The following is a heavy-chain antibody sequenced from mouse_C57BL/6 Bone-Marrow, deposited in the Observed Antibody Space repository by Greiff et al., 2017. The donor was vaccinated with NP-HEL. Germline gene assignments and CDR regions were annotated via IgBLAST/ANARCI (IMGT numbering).Heavy chain of an antibody. V-gene: IGHV6-3*01. Sequence: EVMLVESGGGLVQPGGSMKLSCVASGFTFSNYWMNWVRQSPEKGLEWVAQIRLKSDNYATHYAESVKGRFTISRDDSKSSVYLQMNNLRAEDTGIYYCTGSHDYSYWYFDVWGTGTTVTVSS. J-gene: IGHJ1*03. CDR3: TGSHDYSYWYFDV. D-gene: IGHD1-1*01. CDR1: GFTFSNYW. CDR2: IRLKSDNYAT.